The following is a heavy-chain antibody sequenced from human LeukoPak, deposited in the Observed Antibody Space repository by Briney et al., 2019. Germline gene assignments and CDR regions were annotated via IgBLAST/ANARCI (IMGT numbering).Heavy chain of an antibody. J-gene: IGHJ4*02. V-gene: IGHV3-21*04. CDR1: GFTFSNYN. CDR3: ASGEWPQDY. CDR2: ITSSSRYI. Sequence: PGGSLRLSCAASGFTFSNYNMNWVRQAPGKGLEWVSSITSSSRYIYYPDSVKGRFTISRDNSKNTLYLQMNSLRAEDTAVYYCASGEWPQDYWGQGTLVTVSS. D-gene: IGHD3-10*01.